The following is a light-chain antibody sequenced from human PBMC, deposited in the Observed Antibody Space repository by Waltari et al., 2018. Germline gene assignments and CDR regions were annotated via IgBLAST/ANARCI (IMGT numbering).Light chain of an antibody. Sequence: ERVMTQSPATLSVSPGARATLSCRASQSVTNNLAWYQQKVGQAPRLLIYDASTRATGIAARFSGSGSGTEFTLTISSLQSEDFEVYYCQQYNNWPLTFGGGTKVEIK. V-gene: IGKV3-15*01. CDR3: QQYNNWPLT. J-gene: IGKJ4*01. CDR1: QSVTNN. CDR2: DAS.